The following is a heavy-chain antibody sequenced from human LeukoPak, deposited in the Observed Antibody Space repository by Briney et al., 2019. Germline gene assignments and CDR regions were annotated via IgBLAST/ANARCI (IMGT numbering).Heavy chain of an antibody. D-gene: IGHD2-2*02. CDR3: ARYRASRKDIVVVPAAIPPYGMDV. Sequence: ASVKVSCKASGYTFTGYYMHWVRQAPGQGLERMGRINPNSGGPNYAQKFQGRVTMTRDTSISTAYMELSRLRSDDTAVYYCARYRASRKDIVVVPAAIPPYGMDVWGQGTTVTVSS. J-gene: IGHJ6*02. CDR1: GYTFTGYY. V-gene: IGHV1-2*06. CDR2: INPNSGGP.